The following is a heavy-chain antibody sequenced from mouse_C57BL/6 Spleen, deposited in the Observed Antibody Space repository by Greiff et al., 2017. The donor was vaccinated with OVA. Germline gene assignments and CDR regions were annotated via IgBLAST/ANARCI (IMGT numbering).Heavy chain of an antibody. CDR1: GFTFSSYT. Sequence: DVQLVESGGGLVKPGGSLKLSCAASGFTFSSYTMSWVRQTPEKRLEWVATISGGGGNTYYPDSVKGRFTISRDNAKNTLYLQMSSLRSEDAALYYCARDSSGRAWFAYWGQGTLVTVSA. V-gene: IGHV5-9*01. CDR3: ARDSSGRAWFAY. J-gene: IGHJ3*01. D-gene: IGHD3-2*02. CDR2: ISGGGGNT.